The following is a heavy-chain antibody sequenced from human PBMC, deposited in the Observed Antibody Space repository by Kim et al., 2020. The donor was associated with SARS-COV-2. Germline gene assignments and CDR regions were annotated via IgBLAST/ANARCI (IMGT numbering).Heavy chain of an antibody. CDR3: ARSRELLNWFDP. D-gene: IGHD1-26*01. CDR1: GGSISSSSYF. V-gene: IGHV4-39*01. CDR2: IYYRGST. Sequence: SETLSLTCTVSGGSISSSSYFWGWIRQPPGKGLEWIGSIYYRGSTYYNPSLKSRVTISVDTSKDQFSLKLSSVTAADTAVYYCARSRELLNWFDPWGQGTLVTVSS. J-gene: IGHJ5*02.